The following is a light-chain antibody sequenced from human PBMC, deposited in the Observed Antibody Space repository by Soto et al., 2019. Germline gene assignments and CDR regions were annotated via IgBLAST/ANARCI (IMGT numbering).Light chain of an antibody. V-gene: IGLV2-14*01. CDR2: DVS. J-gene: IGLJ1*01. CDR3: SSYKSRSTYV. Sequence: QSALTQPASVSGSPGQSITISCTGTSSDVGGYNYVSWYQQHPGKAPKLMIYDVSNRPSGVSDRFSGSKSGNTASLTISGLQAEDEADYYCSSYKSRSTYVFGTGTKVTV. CDR1: SSDVGGYNY.